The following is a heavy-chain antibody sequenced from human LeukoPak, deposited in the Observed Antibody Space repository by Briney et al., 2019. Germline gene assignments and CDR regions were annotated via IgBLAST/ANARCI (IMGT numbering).Heavy chain of an antibody. Sequence: GGSLRLSCAAFGFTFSSYEMHWVRQAPGKGLEWVSYISGSGSAIYYADSVKGRFTISRDNAKNSLYLQMNSLRAEDTAVYYCARDGYHYYGSGTYFGYYYMDVWGKGTTVTISS. V-gene: IGHV3-48*03. D-gene: IGHD3-10*01. J-gene: IGHJ6*03. CDR2: ISGSGSAI. CDR1: GFTFSSYE. CDR3: ARDGYHYYGSGTYFGYYYMDV.